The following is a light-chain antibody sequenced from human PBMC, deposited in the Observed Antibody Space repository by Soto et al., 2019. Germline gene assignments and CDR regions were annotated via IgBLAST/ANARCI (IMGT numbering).Light chain of an antibody. CDR3: QQFYSTPWT. J-gene: IGKJ1*01. Sequence: ETVLTQSPATLSLSPGERATLSCRASQSVSRYLAWYQQKPGRAPKLLIYDASNRATGIPARFSGSGSGTDFTLTITSLEPEDFAVYYCQQFYSTPWTFGQGTKVDIK. V-gene: IGKV3-11*01. CDR2: DAS. CDR1: QSVSRY.